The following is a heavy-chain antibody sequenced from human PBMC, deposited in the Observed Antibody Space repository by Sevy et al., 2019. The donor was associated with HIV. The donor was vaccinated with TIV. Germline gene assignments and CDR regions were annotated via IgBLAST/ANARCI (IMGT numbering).Heavy chain of an antibody. J-gene: IGHJ6*02. CDR1: GFTFSSYW. CDR3: ARQLRWLQFDYYGMDV. Sequence: GGSLRLSCAASGFTFSSYWMNWVRQAPGKGLVWVSRINSDGSSTSYADSVKGRFTISRDNAKNTLYLQMNSLRAEDTAVYYCARQLRWLQFDYYGMDVWGQGTTVTVSS. V-gene: IGHV3-74*01. CDR2: INSDGSST. D-gene: IGHD5-12*01.